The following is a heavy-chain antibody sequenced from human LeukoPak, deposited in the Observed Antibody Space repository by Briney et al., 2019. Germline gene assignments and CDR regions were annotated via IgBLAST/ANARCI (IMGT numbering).Heavy chain of an antibody. CDR1: GFTFSTYT. Sequence: PGGSLRLSCAASGFTFSTYTMNWVRQAPGKGLEWVGFIRSKAYGGTTEYAASVKGRFTISRDDSKSIAYLQMNSLKTEDTAVYYCTRVLNYYDSSGYYYDEVGVFDYWGQGTLVTVSS. D-gene: IGHD3-22*01. CDR3: TRVLNYYDSSGYYYDEVGVFDY. J-gene: IGHJ4*02. V-gene: IGHV3-49*04. CDR2: IRSKAYGGTT.